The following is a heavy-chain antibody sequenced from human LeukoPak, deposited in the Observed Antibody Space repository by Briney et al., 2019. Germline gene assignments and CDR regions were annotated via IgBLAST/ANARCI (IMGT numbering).Heavy chain of an antibody. V-gene: IGHV3-30-3*01. CDR2: ISYDGGNK. Sequence: GGSLRLSCAASGFTFSSYAMHWVRQAPGKGLEWVAVISYDGGNKYYADSVKGRFTISRDNSKNTLYLQMNSLRAEDTAVYYCARDVQRFLEWFPDYWGQGTLVTVSS. CDR1: GFTFSSYA. J-gene: IGHJ4*02. D-gene: IGHD3-3*01. CDR3: ARDVQRFLEWFPDY.